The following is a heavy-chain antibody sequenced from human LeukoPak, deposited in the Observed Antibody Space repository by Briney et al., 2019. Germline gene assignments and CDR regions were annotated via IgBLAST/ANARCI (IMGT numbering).Heavy chain of an antibody. CDR3: ARDPTDCGGDCYMFDY. CDR1: GFTFSSYS. J-gene: IGHJ4*02. Sequence: GGPLRLSCAASGFTFSSYSMNWVRKAPGKGLEWVSSISSSSGYIYCADSVKGRFTISRDNAKNSLYLQMNSLRAEDTAVYYRARDPTDCGGDCYMFDYWGQGTLVTVSS. D-gene: IGHD2-21*01. CDR2: ISSSSGYI. V-gene: IGHV3-21*01.